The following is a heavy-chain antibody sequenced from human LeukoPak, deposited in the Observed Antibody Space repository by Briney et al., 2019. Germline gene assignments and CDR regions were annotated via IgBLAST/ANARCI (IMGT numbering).Heavy chain of an antibody. Sequence: GGSLRLSCAASGFTFSDYYMTWIRQAPGKGLEWVAVIPYDGRNEYYADSVKGRFTISRDNSKNTLYLQMNSLRPEDTAVYYCGRDRWWNDRLVDFWGQGTLVTVSS. V-gene: IGHV3-30*03. CDR2: IPYDGRNE. D-gene: IGHD1-1*01. CDR3: GRDRWWNDRLVDF. J-gene: IGHJ4*02. CDR1: GFTFSDYY.